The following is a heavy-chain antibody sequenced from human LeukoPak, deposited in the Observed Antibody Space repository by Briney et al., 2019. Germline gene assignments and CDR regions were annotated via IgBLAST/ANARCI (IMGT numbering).Heavy chain of an antibody. J-gene: IGHJ4*02. CDR1: GYTFTGYY. CDR2: INPNSGGT. V-gene: IGHV1-2*02. D-gene: IGHD3-22*01. Sequence: ASVKVSCKASGYTFTGYYMHWVRQAPGQGLEWMGWINPNSGGTNYAQKFQGRVTMTRDTSISTAYMELSRLRSDDTAVYYCARGNYYYDSSGYHRFWGQGTLVTVSS. CDR3: ARGNYYYDSSGYHRF.